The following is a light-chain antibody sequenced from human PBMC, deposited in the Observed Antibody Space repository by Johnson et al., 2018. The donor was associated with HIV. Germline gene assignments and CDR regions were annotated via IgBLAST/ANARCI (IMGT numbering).Light chain of an antibody. J-gene: IGLJ1*01. CDR1: SSNIGNNY. CDR2: DNN. Sequence: QSVLTQPPSVSAAPGQKVTISCSGSSSNIGNNYVSWYQQLPGTAPKLLIYDNNKRPSGIPDRFSGSKSGTSATLGITGLQTGDEADYYCGRWDDSLSTYVFGTRPHVSVL. CDR3: GRWDDSLSTYV. V-gene: IGLV1-51*01.